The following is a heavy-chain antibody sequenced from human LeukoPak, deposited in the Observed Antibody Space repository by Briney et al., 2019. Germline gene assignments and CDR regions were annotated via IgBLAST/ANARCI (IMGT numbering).Heavy chain of an antibody. CDR1: GFTFSSYW. CDR3: ARAIVASNLDY. Sequence: NAGGSLRLSCAASGFTFSSYWMSWIRQAPGKGLEWVSYISSSGSTIYYADSVKGRFTISRDNAKNSLYLQMNSLRAEDTAVYYCARAIVASNLDYWGQGTLVTVSS. J-gene: IGHJ4*02. V-gene: IGHV3-11*01. CDR2: ISSSGSTI. D-gene: IGHD5-12*01.